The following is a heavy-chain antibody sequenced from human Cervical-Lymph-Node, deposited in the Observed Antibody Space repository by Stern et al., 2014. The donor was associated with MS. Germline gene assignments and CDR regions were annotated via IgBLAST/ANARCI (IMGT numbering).Heavy chain of an antibody. CDR3: ARHSVGVKDFDS. V-gene: IGHV4-59*01. J-gene: IGHJ4*02. D-gene: IGHD4-23*01. CDR1: GGSIRTFS. CDR2: VYYNGTT. Sequence: QVQLQESGPGLVKPSETLSLTCTVSGGSIRTFSWSWIRQPPGRGLEWIGCVYYNGTTTHNPSLKSRVTMSVDTSKSQLSLRLHYVTAADTAVYYCARHSVGVKDFDSWGQGTLVTVSS.